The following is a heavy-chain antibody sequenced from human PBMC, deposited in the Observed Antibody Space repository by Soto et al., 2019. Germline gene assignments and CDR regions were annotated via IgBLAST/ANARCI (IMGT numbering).Heavy chain of an antibody. Sequence: GGSLRLSCAASGFTFSSYAMSWVRQAPGKGLGWVSAISGSGGSTYYADSVKGRFTISRDNSKNTLYLQMNSLRAEDTAVYYCAKVHPYSSSSKASLYFDYWGQGTLVTVSS. CDR1: GFTFSSYA. CDR3: AKVHPYSSSSKASLYFDY. J-gene: IGHJ4*02. CDR2: ISGSGGST. D-gene: IGHD6-6*01. V-gene: IGHV3-23*01.